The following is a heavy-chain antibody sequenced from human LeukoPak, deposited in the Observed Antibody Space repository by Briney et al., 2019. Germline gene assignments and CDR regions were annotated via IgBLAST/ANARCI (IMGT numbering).Heavy chain of an antibody. V-gene: IGHV3-7*03. D-gene: IGHD3-22*01. Sequence: GGSLRLSCAASGFTFSSYWMSWVRQAPGKGLEWVANIKQDGSEKYYADSVKGRFTISRDNAKNSLYLQMNSLRAEDTALYYCAKDFTPDSSGYKDYWGQGTLVTVSS. CDR3: AKDFTPDSSGYKDY. CDR2: IKQDGSEK. CDR1: GFTFSSYW. J-gene: IGHJ4*02.